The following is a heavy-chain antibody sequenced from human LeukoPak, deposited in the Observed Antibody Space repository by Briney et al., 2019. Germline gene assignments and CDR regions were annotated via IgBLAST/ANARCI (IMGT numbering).Heavy chain of an antibody. V-gene: IGHV1-46*01. Sequence: ASVKVSCKASGYTFTSYYMHWVRQAPGPGLEWMGIINPSGGSTIYAQIFQGRVTMTRDTSTSTVYMELSRLRSEDTAVYYCARANCSSTSCAPDYWGQGMLVTVSS. CDR1: GYTFTSYY. D-gene: IGHD2-2*01. J-gene: IGHJ4*02. CDR2: INPSGGST. CDR3: ARANCSSTSCAPDY.